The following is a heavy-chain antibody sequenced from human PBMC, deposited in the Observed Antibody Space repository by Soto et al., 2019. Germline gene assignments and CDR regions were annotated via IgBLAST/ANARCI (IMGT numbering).Heavy chain of an antibody. CDR3: ARHTSGWHYYDY. D-gene: IGHD6-19*01. CDR2: ISGSSRYT. Sequence: PGGSLKLSCAASGFNFSDHYMNWVRQAPGKGLEWVSYISGSSRYTNFADSVKGRFTIPRDNAKNSLYLQMNSLRVEDTAVYYCARHTSGWHYYDYWGQGTPVTGS. CDR1: GFNFSDHY. J-gene: IGHJ4*02. V-gene: IGHV3-11*06.